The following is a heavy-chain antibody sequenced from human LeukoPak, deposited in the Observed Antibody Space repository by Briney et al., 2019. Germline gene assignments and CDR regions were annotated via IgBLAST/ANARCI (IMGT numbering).Heavy chain of an antibody. CDR2: IWYDGSNK. Sequence: GGSLRLSCAASGFTVSSNYMSWVRQAPGKGLEWVAVIWYDGSNKYYADSVKGRFTISRDNSKNTLYLQMNSLRAEDTAVYYCARDSDVGFGDGTFDYWGQGTLVTVSS. CDR3: ARDSDVGFGDGTFDY. V-gene: IGHV3-33*08. J-gene: IGHJ4*02. D-gene: IGHD3-10*01. CDR1: GFTVSSNY.